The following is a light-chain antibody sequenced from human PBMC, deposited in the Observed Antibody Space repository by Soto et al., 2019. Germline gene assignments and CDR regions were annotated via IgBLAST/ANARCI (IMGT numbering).Light chain of an antibody. CDR1: QSISSY. V-gene: IGKV1-39*01. CDR3: QQSYSTPQT. J-gene: IGKJ1*01. CDR2: AAS. Sequence: DIQMTQSTSSLSASVGDRVTITCRASQSISSYLNWYQQKPGKAPRPLIYAASSLQSGVPSRFSGSGSGTDFTLTISSLQPEDFATYYCQQSYSTPQTFGQGTKVDTK.